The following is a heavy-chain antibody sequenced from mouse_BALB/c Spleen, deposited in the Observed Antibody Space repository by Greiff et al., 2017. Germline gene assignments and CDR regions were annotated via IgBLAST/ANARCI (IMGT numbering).Heavy chain of an antibody. Sequence: EVMLVESGGGLVQPGGSRKLSCAASGFTFSSFGMHWVRQAPEKGLEWVAYISSGSSTIYYADTVKGRFTISRDNPKNTLFLQMTSLRSEDTAMYYWARRGLLYAMDYWGQGTSVPVSS. CDR1: GFTFSSFG. CDR3: ARRGLLYAMDY. D-gene: IGHD1-1*01. J-gene: IGHJ4*01. CDR2: ISSGSSTI. V-gene: IGHV5-17*02.